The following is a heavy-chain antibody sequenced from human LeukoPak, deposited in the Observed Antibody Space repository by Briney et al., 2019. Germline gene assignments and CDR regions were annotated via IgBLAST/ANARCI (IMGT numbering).Heavy chain of an antibody. CDR1: GGSFSGYY. CDR3: ARGKGSSWYWRLNWFDP. D-gene: IGHD6-13*01. J-gene: IGHJ5*02. Sequence: PSETLSLTCAVYGGSFSGYYWSWIRQPPGKGLEWIGEINHSGSTNYNPSLKSRVTISVDTSKNQFSLKLSSVTAADTAVYYCARGKGSSWYWRLNWFDPWGQGTLVTVSS. V-gene: IGHV4-34*01. CDR2: INHSGST.